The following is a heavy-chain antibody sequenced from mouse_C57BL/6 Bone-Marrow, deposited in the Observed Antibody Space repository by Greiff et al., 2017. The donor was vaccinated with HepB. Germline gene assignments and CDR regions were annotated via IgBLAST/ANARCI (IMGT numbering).Heavy chain of an antibody. V-gene: IGHV5-4*03. D-gene: IGHD1-1*01. CDR2: ISDGGSYT. CDR3: ARVDYYYGSSYGRNYAMDY. Sequence: EVMLVESGGGLVKPGGSLKLSCAASGFTFSSYAMSWVRQTPEKRLEWVATISDGGSYTYYPDTVKGRFTISRDNAKNNLYLQMSHLKSEDTALHYCARVDYYYGSSYGRNYAMDYWGQGTSVTVSS. CDR1: GFTFSSYA. J-gene: IGHJ4*01.